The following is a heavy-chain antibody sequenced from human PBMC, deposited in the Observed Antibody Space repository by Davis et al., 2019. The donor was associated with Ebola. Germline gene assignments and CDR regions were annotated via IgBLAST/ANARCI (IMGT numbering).Heavy chain of an antibody. D-gene: IGHD6-19*01. V-gene: IGHV3-74*01. CDR1: EFIFSDYW. CDR3: VRGSNGWSGMDV. J-gene: IGHJ6*02. CDR2: INGDATAT. Sequence: PGGSLRLSCVASEFIFSDYWMYWLRQDPGEGLVWVSRINGDATATNYADSVKGRFTTSRDNARNTLYLQMNSLRPEDTAVYYCVRGSNGWSGMDVWGQGTTVTASS.